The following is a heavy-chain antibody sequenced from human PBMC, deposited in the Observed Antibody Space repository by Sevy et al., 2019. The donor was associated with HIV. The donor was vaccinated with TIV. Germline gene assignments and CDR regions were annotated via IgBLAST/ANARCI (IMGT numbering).Heavy chain of an antibody. CDR2: INPNGGGT. J-gene: IGHJ4*02. CDR3: ARAGEGGSGWPEPLDY. D-gene: IGHD6-19*01. CDR1: GYTFTGYY. V-gene: IGHV1-2*06. Sequence: ASVKVSCKTSGYTFTGYYMHWVRQAPGQGLEWMGRINPNGGGTNYAQKFQGRVTMTRDTSISTAYMELSSLRSDDTAVYYCARAGEGGSGWPEPLDYWAQGTLVTVSS.